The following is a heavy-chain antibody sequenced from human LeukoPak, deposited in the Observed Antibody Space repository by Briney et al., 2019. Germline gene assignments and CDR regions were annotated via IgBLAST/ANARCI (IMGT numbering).Heavy chain of an antibody. Sequence: PSETLSLTCTVSGGSISSSSYFWGWIPPPPGKGLEWIGSIYYSGSTYYNPSLKSRVTISVDTSKDQFSLKLSSVTAADTAVYYCARDMRRIVLMVYVENWFDPWGQGTLVTVSS. CDR2: IYYSGST. V-gene: IGHV4-39*07. D-gene: IGHD2-8*01. CDR3: ARDMRRIVLMVYVENWFDP. J-gene: IGHJ5*02. CDR1: GGSISSSSYF.